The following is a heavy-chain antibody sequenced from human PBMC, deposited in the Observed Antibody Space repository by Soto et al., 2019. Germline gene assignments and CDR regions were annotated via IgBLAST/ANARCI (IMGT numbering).Heavy chain of an antibody. CDR1: GYTFSNYG. V-gene: IGHV1-18*01. J-gene: IGHJ6*03. Sequence: QVQLVQSGDEMRKPGASVKVSCQASGYTFSNYGITWVRQAPGQGLEWMGWISAHSGNSKYAQSLQGRLTLTTDTSTSTAYMELRSLRSDDTAVYYCARAWYFYGSGSPTHMDVWGKGTTVSVSS. CDR3: ARAWYFYGSGSPTHMDV. D-gene: IGHD3-10*01. CDR2: ISAHSGNS.